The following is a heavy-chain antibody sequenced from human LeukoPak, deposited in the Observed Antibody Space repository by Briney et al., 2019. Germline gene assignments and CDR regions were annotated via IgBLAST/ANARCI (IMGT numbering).Heavy chain of an antibody. Sequence: ASVKVSFKASGYTFTSYYMHWVRPAPGQGLEWMGIIDPSGGSTSYAQKFQGRVTMTRDTSTSTVYMEVSSLRSEDTAVYYCARDNTAAGPFDYWGQGTLVTVSS. CDR2: IDPSGGST. V-gene: IGHV1-46*01. CDR1: GYTFTSYY. CDR3: ARDNTAAGPFDY. D-gene: IGHD6-13*01. J-gene: IGHJ4*02.